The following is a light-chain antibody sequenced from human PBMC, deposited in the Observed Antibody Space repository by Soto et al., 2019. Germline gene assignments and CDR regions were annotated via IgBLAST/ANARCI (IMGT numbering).Light chain of an antibody. V-gene: IGKV3-11*01. J-gene: IGKJ2*01. CDR2: GAS. CDR3: QHRGRWPRT. CDR1: QSVNDY. Sequence: EIVLTQSPAILSLSPGERATLSCRASQSVNDYLAWYQQKPGQAPRLLIYGASNRAPGIPVRFSGSGSGTDFTLTISSLEPEDFAVYYCQHRGRWPRTFGQGTKLEIK.